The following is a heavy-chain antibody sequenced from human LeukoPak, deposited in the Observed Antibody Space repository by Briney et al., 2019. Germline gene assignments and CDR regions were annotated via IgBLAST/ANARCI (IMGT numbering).Heavy chain of an antibody. CDR1: GGTFSSYA. CDR2: INPSGGST. CDR3: ARAPFPDWYFDL. J-gene: IGHJ2*01. V-gene: IGHV1-46*01. Sequence: ASVKVSCKASGGTFSSYAISWVRQAPGQGLEWMGIINPSGGSTSYAQKFQGRVTMTRDTSTSTVYMELSSLRSEDTAVYYCARAPFPDWYFDLWGRGTLVTVSS.